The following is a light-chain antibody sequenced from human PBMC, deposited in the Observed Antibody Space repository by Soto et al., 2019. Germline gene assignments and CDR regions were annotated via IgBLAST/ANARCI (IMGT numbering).Light chain of an antibody. J-gene: IGKJ1*01. CDR2: DAS. V-gene: IGKV1-5*01. CDR3: QQYENYWT. Sequence: DIQMTQSPSTLSATAGDRVTTTCRASQSISSWLAWYQHKPGKAPKLLIYDASNLDSGVPSRFGGSGSGTEFSLTISNLQPDDCATYYCQQYENYWTFGQGTRVEIK. CDR1: QSISSW.